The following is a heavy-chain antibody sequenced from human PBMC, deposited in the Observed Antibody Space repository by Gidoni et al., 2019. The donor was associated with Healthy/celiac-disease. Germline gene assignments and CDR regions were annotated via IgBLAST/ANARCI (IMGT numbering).Heavy chain of an antibody. CDR3: ARARGIWFGELLSLRKYSFDY. J-gene: IGHJ4*02. V-gene: IGHV4-34*01. CDR2: TNHSGGT. Sequence: QVQLQQWSSGRLKPSETRTLTCAVYGGSSSGDYWSWSRQPPGKGLEWSRETNHSGGTNYSPTLKRRVAISVHTSKSQFSLKLSSVTGAAKAVYYCARARGIWFGELLSLRKYSFDYWGQGTLVTVSS. CDR1: GGSSSGDY. D-gene: IGHD3-10*01.